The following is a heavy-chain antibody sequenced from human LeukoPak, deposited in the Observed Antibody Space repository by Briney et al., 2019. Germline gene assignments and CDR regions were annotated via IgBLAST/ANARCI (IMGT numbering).Heavy chain of an antibody. Sequence: SETLSLTCTVSGGSFSSSSYYWGWIRQPPGKELEWIGTTYYSGSTYYNPSLKSRVTISVDTSKNQFSLKLSSVTAADTAVYYCAAADYYDSSGYYYWGQGTLVTVSS. J-gene: IGHJ4*02. CDR2: TYYSGST. CDR1: GGSFSSSSYY. CDR3: AAADYYDSSGYYY. V-gene: IGHV4-39*07. D-gene: IGHD3-22*01.